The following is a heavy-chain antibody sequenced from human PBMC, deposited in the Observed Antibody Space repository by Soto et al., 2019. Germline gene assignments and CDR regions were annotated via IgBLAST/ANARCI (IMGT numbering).Heavy chain of an antibody. CDR2: ISWNSGDI. CDR3: AKGNFAYYYYYMDV. J-gene: IGHJ6*03. CDR1: GCTCDDYA. Sequence: EVQLVESGGGLIHPGRSLRLSCAASGCTCDDYAMHWVRQAPGKGLEWVSSISWNSGDIGYADSVKGRFTISRDNAKNSLYLQMNSLRAEDTALYYCAKGNFAYYYYYMDVWGKGTTVTVSS. V-gene: IGHV3-9*01.